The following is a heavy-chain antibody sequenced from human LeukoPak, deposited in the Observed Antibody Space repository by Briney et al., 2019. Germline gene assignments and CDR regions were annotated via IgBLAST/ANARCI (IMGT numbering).Heavy chain of an antibody. CDR2: INHSGST. D-gene: IGHD3-10*01. V-gene: IGHV4-34*01. J-gene: IGHJ4*02. Sequence: SETLSLTCAVYGGSFSGYYWSWIRQPPGRGLEWIGEINHSGSTNYNPSLKSRVTMSVDTSKNQFSLKLSSVTAADTAVYYCARARAGQIFDYWGQGTLATVSS. CDR1: GGSFSGYY. CDR3: ARARAGQIFDY.